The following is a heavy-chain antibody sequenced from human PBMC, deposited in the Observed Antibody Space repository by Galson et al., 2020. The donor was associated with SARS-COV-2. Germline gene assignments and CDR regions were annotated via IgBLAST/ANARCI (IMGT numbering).Heavy chain of an antibody. CDR1: GGSISNNDW. J-gene: IGHJ2*01. V-gene: IGHV4-4*02. Sequence: SETLSLTCTVSGGSISNNDWWSWVRQPPGKGLEWIGEISQSVTTHYNPSLKSRVTISGDKSKNQISLKLSSVTAADTAVYYCARDSRYCTDGVCYRYWYFDLWGRGTLVTVSS. D-gene: IGHD2-8*01. CDR2: ISQSVTT. CDR3: ARDSRYCTDGVCYRYWYFDL.